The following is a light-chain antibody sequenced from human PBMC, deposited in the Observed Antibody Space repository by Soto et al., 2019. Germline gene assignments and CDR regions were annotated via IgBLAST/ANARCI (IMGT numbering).Light chain of an antibody. CDR2: VAS. CDR3: QKYNSAPWT. CDR1: QGISNY. Sequence: DIQMTQSPSSLSASVGDRVTITCRTRQGISNYLAWYQQQPGKVPKLLIYVASTLQSGVPSRFSGSGSGTDFTLTISSLQPEDVATYYCQKYNSAPWTFGQGTKVEIQ. J-gene: IGKJ1*01. V-gene: IGKV1-27*01.